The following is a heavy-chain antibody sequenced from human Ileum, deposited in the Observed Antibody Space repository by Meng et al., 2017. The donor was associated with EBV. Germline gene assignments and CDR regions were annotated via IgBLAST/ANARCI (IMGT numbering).Heavy chain of an antibody. V-gene: IGHV4-39*01. CDR3: ARRGYSSGWYAYDY. CDR1: GGSISSSDYY. D-gene: IGHD6-19*01. CDR2: LYFSGST. J-gene: IGHJ4*02. Sequence: QVQGAGPGLVKPSETLSLTCTVSGGSISSSDYYWGWIRQPPGKGLEWIGSLYFSGSTYSNPSLESRVTISVDTSNNQFSLKLSSVTAADTAVYYCARRGYSSGWYAYDYWGQGTLVTVSS.